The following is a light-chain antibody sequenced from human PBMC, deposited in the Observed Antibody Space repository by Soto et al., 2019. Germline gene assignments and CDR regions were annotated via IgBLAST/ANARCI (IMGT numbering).Light chain of an antibody. CDR1: SSDVGAYNY. Sequence: QSVLTQPASVSGSPGQSITISCTGTSSDVGAYNYVSWYQQHPGTAPKLMLYDVSNRPSGVSNRFSGSKSGNTASLTISGLQAEDEADYYCSSFTSNTTLDVFGTGTKVTVL. CDR3: SSFTSNTTLDV. CDR2: DVS. J-gene: IGLJ1*01. V-gene: IGLV2-14*03.